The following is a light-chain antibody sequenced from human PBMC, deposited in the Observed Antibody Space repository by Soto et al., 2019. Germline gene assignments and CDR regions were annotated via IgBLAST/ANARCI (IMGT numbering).Light chain of an antibody. CDR2: VGTGGIVG. Sequence: QLVLTQPPSASASLGASVTLTCTLSSGYSNYKVDWYQQRPGKGLRFVMRVGTGGIVGSKGDGIPDRFSVLGSGLNRYLTIKNIQEEDESDYHCGADHGSGNNFVLVFGGGTKVTVL. J-gene: IGLJ2*01. CDR3: GADHGSGNNFVLV. CDR1: SGYSNYK. V-gene: IGLV9-49*01.